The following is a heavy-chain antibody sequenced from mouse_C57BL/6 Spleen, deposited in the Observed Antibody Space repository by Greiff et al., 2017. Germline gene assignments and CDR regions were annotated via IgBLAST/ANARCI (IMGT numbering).Heavy chain of an antibody. CDR1: GFTFSSYA. V-gene: IGHV5-4*03. Sequence: EVKVEESGGGLVKPGGSLKLSCAASGFTFSSYAMSWVRQTPEKRLEWVATISDGGSYTYYPDNVKGRFTISRDNAKNNLYLQMSHPKSEDTAMYYCVIYYGSPFAYWGQGTLVTVSA. D-gene: IGHD2-1*01. CDR2: ISDGGSYT. CDR3: VIYYGSPFAY. J-gene: IGHJ3*01.